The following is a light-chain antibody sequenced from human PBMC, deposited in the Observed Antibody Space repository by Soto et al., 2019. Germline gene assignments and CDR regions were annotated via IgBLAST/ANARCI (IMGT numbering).Light chain of an antibody. V-gene: IGKV3-20*01. Sequence: EIVLTQSPGTLSLSPGEGATVSCRVSQSINSKSLVWYQRKFGQAPMLLIYNTSSRATGITDRFSGSGSGTDFTLSISRLEPEDFAVYYCQHYGGSFIFGPGTKVDFK. CDR3: QHYGGSFI. CDR1: QSINSKS. J-gene: IGKJ3*01. CDR2: NTS.